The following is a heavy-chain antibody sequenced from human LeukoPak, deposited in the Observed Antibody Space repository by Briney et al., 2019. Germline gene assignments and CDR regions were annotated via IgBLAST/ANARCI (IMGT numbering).Heavy chain of an antibody. J-gene: IGHJ5*02. V-gene: IGHV4-39*07. CDR3: ARDLYDFWSGYYQGWFDP. D-gene: IGHD3-3*01. CDR2: IYYSGST. Sequence: SETLSLTCTVSGGSISSSSYYWGWIRQPPGKGLEWIGSIYYSGSTYYNPSLKSRVTISVDTSKNQFSLKLSSVTAADTAVYYCARDLYDFWSGYYQGWFDPWGQGTLVTVSS. CDR1: GGSISSSSYY.